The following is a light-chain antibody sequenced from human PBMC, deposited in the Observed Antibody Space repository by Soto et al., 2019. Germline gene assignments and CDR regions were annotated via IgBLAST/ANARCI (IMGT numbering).Light chain of an antibody. CDR3: QQYDNSIT. Sequence: EIVLTQSPDTLSLSPGESATLSCRASQSVSSTYLAWYQQKPGRAPRLLIYGAPTRATGIPDRVIGSGSGTDSTLTISRLEPEDFAVFYCQQYDNSITFGQGTRLE. J-gene: IGKJ5*01. CDR1: QSVSSTY. CDR2: GAP. V-gene: IGKV3-20*01.